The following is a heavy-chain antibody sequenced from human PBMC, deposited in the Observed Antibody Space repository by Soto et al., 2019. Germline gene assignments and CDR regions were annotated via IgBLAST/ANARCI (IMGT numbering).Heavy chain of an antibody. J-gene: IGHJ3*02. CDR2: ITGRGTM. CDR1: GFTFSIYE. Sequence: EVQLVESGGGLVQPGGSLTLSCAASGFTFSIYEMNWVRQAPGKGLEWISYITGRGTMYYADSVKGRFTISRDNAKNSLYLQMNRLRAEDTAVYYCARDSEMATTTGDIWGQGTMVTVSS. D-gene: IGHD5-12*01. V-gene: IGHV3-48*03. CDR3: ARDSEMATTTGDI.